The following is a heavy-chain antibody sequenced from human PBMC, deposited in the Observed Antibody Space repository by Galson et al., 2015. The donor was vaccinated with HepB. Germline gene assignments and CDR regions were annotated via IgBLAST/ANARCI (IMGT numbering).Heavy chain of an antibody. CDR1: GFSFSSYG. CDR3: ARELARAWRSSSWYSSPDY. J-gene: IGHJ4*01. Sequence: SLRLSCAASGFSFSSYGMHWVRQAPGKGLEWVAVIWYDGSNKYYADSVKGRFTISRDNSKNTLYLQMNSLRAEDTAVYYCARELARAWRSSSWYSSPDYWGHGTLVTVSS. D-gene: IGHD6-13*01. V-gene: IGHV3-33*08. CDR2: IWYDGSNK.